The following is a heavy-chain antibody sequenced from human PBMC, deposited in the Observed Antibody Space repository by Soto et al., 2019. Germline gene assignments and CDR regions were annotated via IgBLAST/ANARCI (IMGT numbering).Heavy chain of an antibody. CDR3: ARQSDRELWYYYYYGMDV. D-gene: IGHD5-18*01. CDR1: GYSFTSYW. Sequence: GESLKISCKGSGYSFTSYWIGWVRQMPGKGLEWMGIIYPGGSDTRYSPSFQGQVTISADKSISTAYLQWSSLKASDTAMYYCARQSDRELWYYYYYGMDVWGQGTTVTVSS. V-gene: IGHV5-51*01. J-gene: IGHJ6*02. CDR2: IYPGGSDT.